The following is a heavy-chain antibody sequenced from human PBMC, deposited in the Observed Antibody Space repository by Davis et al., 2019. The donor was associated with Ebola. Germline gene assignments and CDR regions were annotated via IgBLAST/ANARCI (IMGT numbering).Heavy chain of an antibody. CDR2: ISSTDSRT. CDR1: GFTFSSYA. CDR3: ARAGGYGDAFDI. J-gene: IGHJ3*02. D-gene: IGHD3-22*01. V-gene: IGHV3-23*01. Sequence: PGGSLRLSCAASGFTFSSYAMSWVRQAPGKGLEWVSSISSTDSRTYYADSVKGRFTISRDNSKNALYLQMSSLRAEDTAVYYCARAGGYGDAFDIWGQGTMVTVSS.